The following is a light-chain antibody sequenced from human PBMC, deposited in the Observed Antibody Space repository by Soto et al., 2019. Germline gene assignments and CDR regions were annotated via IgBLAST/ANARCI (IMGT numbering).Light chain of an antibody. CDR3: QVWDSSSDPRGV. Sequence: SYELTQPPSVSVAPGKTARITCGGNNIGSKSVHWYQQKPGQAPVLVIYYDSDRPSGIPERFSGSTSGNTATLTISRVEAGDEADYYGQVWDSSSDPRGVFGTGTKLTVL. CDR2: YDS. J-gene: IGLJ1*01. V-gene: IGLV3-21*04. CDR1: NIGSKS.